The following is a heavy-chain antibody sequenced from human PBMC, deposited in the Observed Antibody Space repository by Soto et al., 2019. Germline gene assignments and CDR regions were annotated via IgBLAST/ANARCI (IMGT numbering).Heavy chain of an antibody. CDR2: INHSGST. D-gene: IGHD4-17*01. J-gene: IGHJ4*02. Sequence: PSETLSLTCAVYGGSFSGYYWSWIRQPPGKGLEWIGEINHSGSTNYNPSLKSRVTISVDTSKNQFSLKLSSVTAADTAVYYCARSAGSYGDYDYWGQGTLVTVSS. CDR1: GGSFSGYY. V-gene: IGHV4-34*01. CDR3: ARSAGSYGDYDY.